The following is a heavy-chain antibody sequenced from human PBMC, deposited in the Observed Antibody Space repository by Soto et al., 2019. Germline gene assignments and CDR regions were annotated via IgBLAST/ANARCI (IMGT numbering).Heavy chain of an antibody. D-gene: IGHD5-18*01. CDR2: IYYSGST. CDR1: GGSISSYY. CDR3: ARRYGSCFDY. V-gene: IGHV4-59*08. Sequence: QVQLQESGPGLVKPSETLSLTCTVSGGSISSYYWSWIRQPPGKGLEWIAYIYYSGSTNYNPSLKCRITISVDTSKNQFSLKLGSVTAADTALYYCARRYGSCFDYWGQGTLVTVSS. J-gene: IGHJ4*02.